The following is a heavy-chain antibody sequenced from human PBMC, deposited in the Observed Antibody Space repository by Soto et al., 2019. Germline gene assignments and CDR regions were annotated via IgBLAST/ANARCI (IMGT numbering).Heavy chain of an antibody. CDR2: IYHSGSP. Sequence: PSETLSLTCTASGGSISDYYWSWIRQPPGKGLEWIGYIYHSGSPNYNPSLKSRVAISLDKSQNQFSLKLSSVTAADTAVYYCAADSGVNMYYFDNWGQGTLVTVSS. CDR1: GGSISDYY. CDR3: AADSGVNMYYFDN. D-gene: IGHD2-15*01. J-gene: IGHJ4*02. V-gene: IGHV4-59*01.